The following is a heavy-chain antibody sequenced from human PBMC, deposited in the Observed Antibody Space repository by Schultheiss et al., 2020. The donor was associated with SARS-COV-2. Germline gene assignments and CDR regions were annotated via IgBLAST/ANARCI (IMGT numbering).Heavy chain of an antibody. J-gene: IGHJ6*03. V-gene: IGHV3-7*01. CDR2: IKQDGSEK. Sequence: SCAASGFTFSSYWMSWVRQAPGKGLEWVANIKQDGSEKYYVDSVKGRFTISRDNAKNSLYLQMNSLRAEDTAVYYCATFNEQWLGHYYYYYMDVWGKGTTVTVSS. CDR3: ATFNEQWLGHYYYYYMDV. CDR1: GFTFSSYW. D-gene: IGHD6-19*01.